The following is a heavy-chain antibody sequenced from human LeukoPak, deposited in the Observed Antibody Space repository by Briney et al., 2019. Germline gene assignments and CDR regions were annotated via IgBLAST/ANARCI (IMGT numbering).Heavy chain of an antibody. CDR1: GFTFSSYA. CDR2: ISYDGSNK. CDR3: ARDHRGAAAGD. J-gene: IGHJ3*01. V-gene: IGHV3-30*04. D-gene: IGHD1-26*01. Sequence: GGSLRLSCAASGFTFSSYAMHWVRQAPGKGLEWVAVISYDGSNKYYADSVKGRYTISRDNSKNTLYLQMNSLRAEDTAVYYCARDHRGAAAGDWGQGTMVTVSS.